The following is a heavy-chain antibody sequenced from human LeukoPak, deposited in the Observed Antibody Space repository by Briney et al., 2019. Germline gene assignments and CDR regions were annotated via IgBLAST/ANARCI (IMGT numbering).Heavy chain of an antibody. CDR2: IYYSGST. V-gene: IGHV4-59*01. Sequence: SETLSLTCTVSGGSISSYYWSWIRQPPGKGLEWIAYIYYSGSTNYNPSLKSRVTISVDTSKNQFSLKLSSVTAADTAVYYCARDVGSSWYRGRGGVFDYWGQGTLVTVSS. J-gene: IGHJ4*02. D-gene: IGHD6-13*01. CDR1: GGSISSYY. CDR3: ARDVGSSWYRGRGGVFDY.